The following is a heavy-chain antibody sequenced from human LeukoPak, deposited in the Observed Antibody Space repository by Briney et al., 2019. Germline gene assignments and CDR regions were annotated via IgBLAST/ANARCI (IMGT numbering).Heavy chain of an antibody. CDR3: VRDYGGSSGAFDL. J-gene: IGHJ3*01. Sequence: GESLRLSCRASGFIFSSYALNWVRRAPGQGLEWVSSISSSSGDIYYTDSVKGQFTISRDNARKSLYLQMNSLRVEDTAVYYCVRDYGGSSGAFDLWGQGTMVTVSS. D-gene: IGHD4-23*01. CDR1: GFIFSSYA. CDR2: ISSSSGDI. V-gene: IGHV3-21*01.